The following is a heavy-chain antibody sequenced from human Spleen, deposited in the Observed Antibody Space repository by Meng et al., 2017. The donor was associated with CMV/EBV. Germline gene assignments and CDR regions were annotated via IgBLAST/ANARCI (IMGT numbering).Heavy chain of an antibody. J-gene: IGHJ4*02. CDR2: IYHSGTT. V-gene: IGHV4-38-2*02. CDR3: ARVTYSTIDY. Sequence: SETLSLTCTVSSFSISSGYYWGWIRQPPGKGLEWIGNIYHSGTTYYNPSLKSRVTISVDMSKNQFSLKLSSVTAADTAVYYCARVTYSTIDYWGQGTLVTVSS. D-gene: IGHD6-13*01. CDR1: SFSISSGYY.